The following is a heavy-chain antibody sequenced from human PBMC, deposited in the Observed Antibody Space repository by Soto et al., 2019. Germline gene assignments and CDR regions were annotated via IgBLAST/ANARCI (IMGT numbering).Heavy chain of an antibody. CDR3: ASQYYDFWSGYYGMDV. CDR2: IIPIFGTA. V-gene: IGHV1-69*06. D-gene: IGHD3-3*01. CDR1: GGTFSSYA. Sequence: ASVKVSCKASGGTFSSYAISWVRQAPGQGLEWMGGIIPIFGTANYAQKFQGRVTITADKSTSTAYMELSSLRSGDTAVYYCASQYYDFWSGYYGMDVWGQGTTVTVSS. J-gene: IGHJ6*02.